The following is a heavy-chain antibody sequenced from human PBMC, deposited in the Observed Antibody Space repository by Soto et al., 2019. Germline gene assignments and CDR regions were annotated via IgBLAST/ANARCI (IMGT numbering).Heavy chain of an antibody. CDR3: VRVRVIRGVIPSHFGL. CDR2: VSYDGGTK. V-gene: IGHV3-30*03. CDR1: GFTLSSHG. D-gene: IGHD3-10*01. J-gene: IGHJ4*02. Sequence: QVQLVESGGGVVQPGGSLRLSCAASGFTLSSHGMQWVRQAPGKGLEWVAVVSYDGGTKYYADSVKGRFTISRDNSKNTLYLQMNSLRAEDTAVYYCVRVRVIRGVIPSHFGLWGQGTLVTVSS.